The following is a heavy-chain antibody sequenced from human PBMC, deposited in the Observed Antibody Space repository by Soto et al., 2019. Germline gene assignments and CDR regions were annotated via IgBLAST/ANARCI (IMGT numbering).Heavy chain of an antibody. CDR2: ISSDGSNK. D-gene: IGHD2-15*01. CDR3: AKDRGGSCCGAFDI. V-gene: IGHV3-30*18. CDR1: GFTFSNYG. J-gene: IGHJ3*02. Sequence: QVQLVESGGGVVQPGRSLRLSCEVSGFTFSNYGIHWVRQAPGKGLEWVAVISSDGSNKYYVDSVKGRFTIYRDNSKNTLYLQMNSLRAEDTAVYYCAKDRGGSCCGAFDIWGQGTMVTVSS.